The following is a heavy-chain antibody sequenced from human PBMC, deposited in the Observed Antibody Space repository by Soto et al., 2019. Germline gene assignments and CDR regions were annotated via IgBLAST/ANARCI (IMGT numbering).Heavy chain of an antibody. J-gene: IGHJ4*02. V-gene: IGHV1-3*01. CDR1: GFTFTSYA. Sequence: QVQLVQSGAEVKRPGASVKVSCKSSGFTFTSYAIHWVRQAPGQRLQWMGWINGGSGNTKYSQDFQGRVTLTRDTLATTAYMEVSSLRSEDTAVYYCARVPPWGNSAGDYYIQHYDSWGQGTLVTVSS. D-gene: IGHD3-10*01. CDR2: INGGSGNT. CDR3: ARVPPWGNSAGDYYIQHYDS.